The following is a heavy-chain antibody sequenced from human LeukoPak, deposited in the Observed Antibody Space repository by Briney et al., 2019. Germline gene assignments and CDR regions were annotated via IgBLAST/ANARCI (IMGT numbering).Heavy chain of an antibody. CDR2: INPGGSST. J-gene: IGHJ4*02. Sequence: GGSLRLSCAAPGFTFSSYWMHWVRQVPGKGLVWVSRINPGGSSTAYADSVKGRFTISRDNAENTLYLQMDSLRAEDTAVYYCARSNQADDYWGQGTLVTVSS. CDR3: ARSNQADDY. D-gene: IGHD1-14*01. V-gene: IGHV3-74*01. CDR1: GFTFSSYW.